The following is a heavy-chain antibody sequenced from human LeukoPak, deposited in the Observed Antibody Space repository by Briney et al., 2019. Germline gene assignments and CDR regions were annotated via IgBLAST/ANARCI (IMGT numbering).Heavy chain of an antibody. Sequence: SGSIGYADSVKGRFTISRDNAKNSLYLQMNSLRAEDTALYYCAKDLLRYCSGGSCYSGFDYWGQGTLVTVSS. CDR3: AKDLLRYCSGGSCYSGFDY. V-gene: IGHV3-9*01. D-gene: IGHD2-15*01. CDR2: SGSI. J-gene: IGHJ4*02.